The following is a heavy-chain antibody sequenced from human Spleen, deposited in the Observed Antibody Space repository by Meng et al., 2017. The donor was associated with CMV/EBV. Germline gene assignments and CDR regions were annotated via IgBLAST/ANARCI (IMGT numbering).Heavy chain of an antibody. J-gene: IGHJ5*02. CDR3: ARISESRLFPFDP. V-gene: IGHV4-34*01. Sequence: ESLKISCAASGFSFRTFAMTWVRQSPGKGLEWIGEINYSGNTNYNPSLKSRVTISVDESKNQFHLKLTSVTAADTAVYYCARISESRLFPFDPWGQGTLVTVSS. CDR2: INYSGNT. D-gene: IGHD1-14*01. CDR1: GFSFRTFA.